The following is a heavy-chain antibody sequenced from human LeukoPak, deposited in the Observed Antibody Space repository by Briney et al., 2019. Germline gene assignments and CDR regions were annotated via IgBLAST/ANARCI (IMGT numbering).Heavy chain of an antibody. D-gene: IGHD1-7*01. CDR2: IYTSGST. J-gene: IGHJ3*02. Sequence: SETLSLTCTVSGGSISSSSYYWGWIRQPPGKGLEWIGRIYTSGSTNYNPSLKSRVTMSVDTSKNQFSLKLSSVTAADTAVYYCARVPTELGSPDAFDIWGQGTMVTVSS. V-gene: IGHV4-61*05. CDR1: GGSISSSSYY. CDR3: ARVPTELGSPDAFDI.